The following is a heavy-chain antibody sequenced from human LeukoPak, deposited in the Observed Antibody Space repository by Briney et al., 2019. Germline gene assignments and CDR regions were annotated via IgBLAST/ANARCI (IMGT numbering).Heavy chain of an antibody. D-gene: IGHD1-7*01. CDR3: ASAPGTTHYYYMDV. CDR1: GFTFSSYW. J-gene: IGHJ6*03. Sequence: GGSLRLSCAASGFTFSSYWMSWVRQAPGKGLEWVANIKQDGSEKYYVDSVKGRFTISRDNAKNSLYLQMNSLRAEDTAVYYCASAPGTTHYYYMDVWGKGTTVTVSS. V-gene: IGHV3-7*01. CDR2: IKQDGSEK.